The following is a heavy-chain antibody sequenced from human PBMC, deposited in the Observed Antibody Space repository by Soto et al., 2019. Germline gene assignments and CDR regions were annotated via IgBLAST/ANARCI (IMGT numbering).Heavy chain of an antibody. J-gene: IGHJ6*02. CDR2: IIPIFGTA. D-gene: IGHD3-3*02. CDR3: ARSTYHFWSGHIGISSYYYYGMDV. V-gene: IGHV1-69*13. CDR1: GATFSSYA. Sequence: SVKVSCKASGATFSSYAISWVRQAPGQGLEWMGGIIPIFGTANYAQKFQGRVTITADESTSTAYMELSSLRSEDTAVYYCARSTYHFWSGHIGISSYYYYGMDVWGQGTTVTVSS.